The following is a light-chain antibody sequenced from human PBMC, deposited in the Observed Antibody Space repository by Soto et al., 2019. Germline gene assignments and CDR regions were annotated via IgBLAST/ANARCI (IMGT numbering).Light chain of an antibody. V-gene: IGKV3-20*01. CDR1: QTTSGKY. CDR2: GAS. Sequence: EIVLTQSPGTLSLSPGGSATLSCRTSQTTSGKYLAWYQQRPGLAPRLLVYGASRRATGIPDRFRGSGSGTEFTLTISGLEPEDFAVYFCQHYGSSPPVTFGQGTRLDVK. J-gene: IGKJ5*01. CDR3: QHYGSSPPVT.